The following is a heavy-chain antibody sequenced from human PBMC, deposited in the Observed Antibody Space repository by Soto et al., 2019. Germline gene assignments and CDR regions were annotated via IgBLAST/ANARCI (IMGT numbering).Heavy chain of an antibody. CDR3: AKSVAGTNYYYYGMDV. Sequence: GGSLRLSCVASGFTFSTYWMHWVRQAPGKGLEWVAVISCDGSNKYYADSVKGRFTISRDNSKNTLYLQMNSLRAEDTAVYYCAKSVAGTNYYYYGMDVWGQGTTVTVSS. V-gene: IGHV3-30*18. J-gene: IGHJ6*02. CDR2: ISCDGSNK. D-gene: IGHD6-19*01. CDR1: GFTFSTYW.